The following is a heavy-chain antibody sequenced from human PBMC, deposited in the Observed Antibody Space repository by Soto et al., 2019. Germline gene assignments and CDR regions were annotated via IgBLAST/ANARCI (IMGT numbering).Heavy chain of an antibody. V-gene: IGHV4-34*01. J-gene: IGHJ4*02. CDR2: INHSGST. Sequence: QVQQQQWGAGLLKPSETLSLTCAVYDGSFSDYYWSWIRQPPGKGLEWIGEINHSGSTNYNPSLKSRVTTSVATSKNQFSLKLSSVTAADTAVSYCARGYSSRPPGYWGQGTLVTVSS. D-gene: IGHD6-13*01. CDR3: ARGYSSRPPGY. CDR1: DGSFSDYY.